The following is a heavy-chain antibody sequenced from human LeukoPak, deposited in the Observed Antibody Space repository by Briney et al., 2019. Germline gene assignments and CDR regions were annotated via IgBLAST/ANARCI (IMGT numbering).Heavy chain of an antibody. CDR1: GGSISSGGYY. J-gene: IGHJ3*02. Sequence: PSQTLSRTCTVSGGSISSGGYYWSWIRQHPGKGLEWIGYIYYSGSTYYNPSLKSRVTISVDTSKNQFSLKLSSVTAADTAVYYCARAEDPTRAFDIWGQGTMVTVSS. CDR2: IYYSGST. CDR3: ARAEDPTRAFDI. V-gene: IGHV4-31*03.